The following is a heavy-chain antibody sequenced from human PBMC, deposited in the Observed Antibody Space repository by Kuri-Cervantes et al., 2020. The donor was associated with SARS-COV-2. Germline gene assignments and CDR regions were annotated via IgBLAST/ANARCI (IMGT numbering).Heavy chain of an antibody. CDR2: ISYDGSNK. J-gene: IGHJ3*02. D-gene: IGHD2-2*01. CDR3: AREGIVVDADAFDI. Sequence: GGSLRLSCAASGFTFSSYAMHWVRQAPGKGLERVAVISYDGSNKYYADSVKGRFTISRDNSKNTLYLQMNSLRAEDTAVYYCAREGIVVDADAFDIWGQGTMVTVSS. CDR1: GFTFSSYA. V-gene: IGHV3-30-3*01.